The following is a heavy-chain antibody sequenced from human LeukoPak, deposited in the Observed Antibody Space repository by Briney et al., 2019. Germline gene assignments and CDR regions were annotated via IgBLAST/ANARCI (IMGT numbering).Heavy chain of an antibody. Sequence: SQTLSLTCTVSGGSISSGGYYWTWIRQHPGKGLEWIGYIYYSGSTNYNPSLKSRVTISVDTSKNQFSLKLSSVTAADTAVYYCARFGYYGSGSYYNPSSYYYGMDVWGQGTTVTVSS. J-gene: IGHJ6*02. CDR3: ARFGYYGSGSYYNPSSYYYGMDV. D-gene: IGHD3-10*01. CDR1: GGSISSGGYY. V-gene: IGHV4-31*03. CDR2: IYYSGST.